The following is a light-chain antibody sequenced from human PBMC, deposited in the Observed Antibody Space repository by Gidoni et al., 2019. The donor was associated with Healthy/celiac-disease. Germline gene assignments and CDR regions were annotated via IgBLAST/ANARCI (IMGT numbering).Light chain of an antibody. CDR3: QQRSNWPTWT. CDR2: DAS. V-gene: IGKV3-11*01. CDR1: QSVSSY. Sequence: EIVLTQSQATLPLSPGERATLSCRASQSVSSYLVWYQQKPGQAPRLLIYDASNRATGIPARFSGSGSGTDFTLTISSREPEDFAVYYCQQRSNWPTWTFGQGTKVEIK. J-gene: IGKJ1*01.